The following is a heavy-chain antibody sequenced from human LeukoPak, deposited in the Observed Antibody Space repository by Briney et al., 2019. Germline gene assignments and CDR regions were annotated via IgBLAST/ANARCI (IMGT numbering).Heavy chain of an antibody. CDR3: ARDLGKIGGNSSPFDY. CDR1: GFTFSSYW. CDR2: IKQDGNEK. J-gene: IGHJ4*02. D-gene: IGHD4-23*01. V-gene: IGHV3-7*01. Sequence: GGSLRLSCAASGFTFSSYWMSWVRQAPGKGLEWVANIKQDGNEKYYLDSVRGRFTISRDNAKNSLYLQMNSLRAEDTAVYYCARDLGKIGGNSSPFDYWARGPWSPSPQ.